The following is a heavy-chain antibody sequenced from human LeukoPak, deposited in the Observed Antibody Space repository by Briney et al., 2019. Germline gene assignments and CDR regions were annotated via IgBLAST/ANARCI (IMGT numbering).Heavy chain of an antibody. D-gene: IGHD2-21*02. J-gene: IGHJ4*02. CDR1: GFTISNAW. Sequence: GGSLRLSCAASGFTISNAWMSWVRQAPGKGLDWVGRLKSKIDGGTTDYAAPVKGRFTISGDDSKNTLYLQMNSLKTEDTAVYYCTTMSSVSTIDYWGQGTLVTVSS. CDR3: TTMSSVSTIDY. CDR2: LKSKIDGGTT. V-gene: IGHV3-15*01.